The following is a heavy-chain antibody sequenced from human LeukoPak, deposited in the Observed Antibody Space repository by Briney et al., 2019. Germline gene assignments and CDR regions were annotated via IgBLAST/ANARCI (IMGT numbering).Heavy chain of an antibody. Sequence: GGSLRLSCTASGFTLSSYEMSWIRQAPGKGLEWVSSIDYSGGSTHYADSVMGRFTISRDNSKNTLYLQMNSLRGEDTAVYYCAKFDNRIVGAASFNYWGQGTLVTVSS. CDR2: IDYSGGST. CDR1: GFTLSSYE. D-gene: IGHD1-26*01. J-gene: IGHJ4*02. V-gene: IGHV3-23*01. CDR3: AKFDNRIVGAASFNY.